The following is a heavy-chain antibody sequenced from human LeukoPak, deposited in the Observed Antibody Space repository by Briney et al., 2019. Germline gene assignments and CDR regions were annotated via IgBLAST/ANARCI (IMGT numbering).Heavy chain of an antibody. V-gene: IGHV3-7*01. D-gene: IGHD6-19*01. CDR2: IKEDGKEK. Sequence: GGSLRLSXVASGFTFSTYWMSWVRQAPGKGLEWVANIKEDGKEKYSVDSVNGRFTISRDNAKNSLYLQMNNLRVEDTAVYYCATSQTTSGRYGNAFDIWGQGKMVTVSS. CDR3: ATSQTTSGRYGNAFDI. J-gene: IGHJ3*02. CDR1: GFTFSTYW.